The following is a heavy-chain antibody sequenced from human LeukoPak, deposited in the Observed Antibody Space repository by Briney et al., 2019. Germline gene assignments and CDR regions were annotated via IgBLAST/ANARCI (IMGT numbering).Heavy chain of an antibody. Sequence: SETLSLTCTVSGDSVSSYYWTWIRQPPGKGPEWIAYIYSGGGTHYNPSLKSRVTISIDMSKNQFSLNLTSVTASDTAVYYCARDRGYSYGPLDYWGQGALVIVCS. CDR1: GDSVSSYY. CDR2: IYSGGGT. CDR3: ARDRGYSYGPLDY. D-gene: IGHD5-18*01. J-gene: IGHJ4*02. V-gene: IGHV4-59*02.